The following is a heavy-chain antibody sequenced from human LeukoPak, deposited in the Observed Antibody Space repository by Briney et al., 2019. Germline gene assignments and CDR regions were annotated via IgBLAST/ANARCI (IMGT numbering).Heavy chain of an antibody. Sequence: GGSLRLSCAASRFTFSSYSMNWIRQAPGKGLEWVSVIYSGGSTYYADSVKGRFTISRDNTKNTLYLQMNSLRAEDTAVYYCAKDRHAPGRYCSSTSCFPFDSWGQGTLVTVSS. CDR1: RFTFSSYS. V-gene: IGHV3-53*01. CDR2: IYSGGST. D-gene: IGHD2-2*01. J-gene: IGHJ5*01. CDR3: AKDRHAPGRYCSSTSCFPFDS.